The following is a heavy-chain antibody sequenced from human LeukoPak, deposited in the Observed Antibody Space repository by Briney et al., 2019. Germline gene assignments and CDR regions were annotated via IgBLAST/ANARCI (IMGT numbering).Heavy chain of an antibody. D-gene: IGHD6-13*01. CDR2: ISGSGGGT. Sequence: GGSLRLSCAASGFTFSSYSMNWVRQAPGKGLEWVSSISGSGGGTYYPDSVNGQFTISRDNSKNTLYLQMNSLRAEDTAIYYCAKGVYSSSWYGDYWGQGTLVTVSS. J-gene: IGHJ4*02. CDR1: GFTFSSYS. V-gene: IGHV3-23*01. CDR3: AKGVYSSSWYGDY.